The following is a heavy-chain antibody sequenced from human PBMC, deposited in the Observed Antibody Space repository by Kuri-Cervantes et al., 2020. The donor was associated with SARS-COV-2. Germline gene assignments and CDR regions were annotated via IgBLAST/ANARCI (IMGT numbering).Heavy chain of an antibody. Sequence: GESLKISCAASGFTFSSYWMHWVRQAPGKGLVWVSRINSDGSSTSYADSVMGRFTISRDNAKNTLYLQMNSLRAEDTAVYYCARDIVTVDYDFWSGYYGPSYFDYWGQGTLVTVSS. V-gene: IGHV3-74*01. CDR1: GFTFSSYW. J-gene: IGHJ4*02. CDR3: ARDIVTVDYDFWSGYYGPSYFDY. D-gene: IGHD3-3*01. CDR2: INSDGSST.